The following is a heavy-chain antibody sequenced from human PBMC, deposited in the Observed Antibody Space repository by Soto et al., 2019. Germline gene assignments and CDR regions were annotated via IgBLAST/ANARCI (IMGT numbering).Heavy chain of an antibody. CDR2: ISRTGSVI. CDR3: ARGVVPPSRVYYYYGMDV. CDR1: GFTFSNYE. J-gene: IGHJ6*02. D-gene: IGHD2-2*01. Sequence: ELQLVESGGGLVQPGGSLRLSCAASGFTFSNYEMNWVRQAPGKGLEWVSYISRTGSVIHYADSVKGRFTISRDNAKNSLYLQMNSLRVEDTGVYYCARGVVPPSRVYYYYGMDVWGQGTTVTVSS. V-gene: IGHV3-48*03.